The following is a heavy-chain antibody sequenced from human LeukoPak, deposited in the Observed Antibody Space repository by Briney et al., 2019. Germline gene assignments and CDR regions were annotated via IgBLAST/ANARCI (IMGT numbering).Heavy chain of an antibody. CDR3: ARSHNWNYAAPPCDY. Sequence: ASLKDSSMASGYTFTSYGISWVPQAPGQGLEWMGWISAYNGNTNYTQKLQGRVTMTTDTSTSTAYMELRSLRSDDTAVYYCARSHNWNYAAPPCDYWGQGTLVTVSS. CDR1: GYTFTSYG. J-gene: IGHJ4*02. D-gene: IGHD1-7*01. V-gene: IGHV1-18*01. CDR2: ISAYNGNT.